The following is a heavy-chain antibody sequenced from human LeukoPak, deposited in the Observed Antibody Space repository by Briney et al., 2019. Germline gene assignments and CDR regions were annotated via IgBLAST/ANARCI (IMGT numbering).Heavy chain of an antibody. Sequence: SETPSLTCTVPGGSISSYYWSWIRQPPGKGLEWIGYIYYSGSTNYNPSLKSRVTISVDTSKNQFSLKLSSVTAADTAVYYCARRYGANWFDPWGQGTLVTVSS. D-gene: IGHD1-14*01. J-gene: IGHJ5*02. CDR1: GGSISSYY. CDR3: ARRYGANWFDP. V-gene: IGHV4-59*01. CDR2: IYYSGST.